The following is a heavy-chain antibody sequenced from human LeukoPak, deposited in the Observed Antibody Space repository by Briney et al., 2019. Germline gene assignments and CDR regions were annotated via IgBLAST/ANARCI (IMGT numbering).Heavy chain of an antibody. D-gene: IGHD3-22*01. Sequence: PSKTLSLTCAVYGGSFSGYYWSWIRQPPGKGLEWIGEINHSGSTNYNPSLKSRVTISVDTSKNQFSLKLSSVTAADTAVYYCARRYYDSSGYRSNWFDPWGQGTLVTVSS. CDR2: INHSGST. J-gene: IGHJ5*02. V-gene: IGHV4-34*01. CDR1: GGSFSGYY. CDR3: ARRYYDSSGYRSNWFDP.